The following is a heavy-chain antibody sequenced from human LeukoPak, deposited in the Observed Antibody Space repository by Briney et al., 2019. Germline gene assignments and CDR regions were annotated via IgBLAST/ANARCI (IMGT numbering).Heavy chain of an antibody. J-gene: IGHJ4*02. CDR3: ARVATILGYFDY. V-gene: IGHV4-31*03. CDR2: IYYSGST. Sequence: SQTLSLTCTVSGGSISSGGHYWSWIRQHPGKGLEWIGYIYYSGSTYYNPSLKSRVTISVDTSKNQFSLKLSSVTAADTAVYYCARVATILGYFDYWGQGTLVTVSS. D-gene: IGHD5-12*01. CDR1: GGSISSGGHY.